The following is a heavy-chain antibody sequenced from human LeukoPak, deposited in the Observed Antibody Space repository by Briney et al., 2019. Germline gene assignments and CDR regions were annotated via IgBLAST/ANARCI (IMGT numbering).Heavy chain of an antibody. D-gene: IGHD1-1*01. J-gene: IGHJ5*02. Sequence: GESLKISCKGSGYSFTSYWIGWVRQMPGKGLEWMGTIYPGDSDTRYSPSFQGQVTISADKSISTAYLQWSSLKASDTAMYYCATNWGTTGALGGFDPWGQGTLVTVSS. V-gene: IGHV5-51*01. CDR1: GYSFTSYW. CDR3: ATNWGTTGALGGFDP. CDR2: IYPGDSDT.